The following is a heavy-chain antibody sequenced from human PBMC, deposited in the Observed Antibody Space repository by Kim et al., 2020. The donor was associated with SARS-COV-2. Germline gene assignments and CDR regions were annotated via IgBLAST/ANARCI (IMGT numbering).Heavy chain of an antibody. V-gene: IGHV3-11*01. CDR1: GFTFSDYY. CDR3: ARPHYYDILTGYTHYYFDY. CDR2: ISSSGSTI. D-gene: IGHD3-9*01. Sequence: GGSLRLSCAASGFTFSDYYMSWIRQAPGKGLEWVSYISSSGSTIYYADSVKGRFTISRDNAKNSLYLQINSLRAEDTAAYYCARPHYYDILTGYTHYYFDYWGQGTLVTVSS. J-gene: IGHJ4*02.